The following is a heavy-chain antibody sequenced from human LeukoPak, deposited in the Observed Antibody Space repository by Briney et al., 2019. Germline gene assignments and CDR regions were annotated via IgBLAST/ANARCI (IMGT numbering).Heavy chain of an antibody. CDR1: GFSLSTSGVG. D-gene: IGHD2-15*01. CDR3: AHSCGGGNSAYFDY. V-gene: IGHV2-5*02. Sequence: RKSGPTLAKPTQTLTLTCTFSGFSLSTSGVGVGWIRQPPGKALEWLAVIYWDDHERYSPSLQSRLTIKKDPSKNQVVITMTNMDPVDTATYYCAHSCGGGNSAYFDYWGQGTLVTVSS. CDR2: IYWDDHE. J-gene: IGHJ4*02.